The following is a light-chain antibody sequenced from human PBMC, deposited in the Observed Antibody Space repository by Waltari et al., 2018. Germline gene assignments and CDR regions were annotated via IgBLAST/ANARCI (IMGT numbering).Light chain of an antibody. Sequence: TQPASWSGSPGQSITISCTGTSSDVGSYNLVSWYQQHPGKAPKLMIYEVSKRPSGVSNRFSGSKSGNTASLTISGLQAEDEADYYCCSYAGSSTHVVFG. CDR1: SSDVGSYNL. CDR3: CSYAGSSTHVV. CDR2: EVS. J-gene: IGLJ2*01. V-gene: IGLV2-23*02.